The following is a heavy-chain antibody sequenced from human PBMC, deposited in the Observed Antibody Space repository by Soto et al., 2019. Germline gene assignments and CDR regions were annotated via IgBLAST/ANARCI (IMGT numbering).Heavy chain of an antibody. CDR3: ARDIYCTNGVCYSGGFDD. V-gene: IGHV1-18*01. D-gene: IGHD2-8*01. Sequence: ASVKVSCKASGYTFTSYGISWVRQAPGQGLEWMGWISAYNGNTNYAQKLQGRVTMTTDTSTSTAYMELRSLRSDATAVYYCARDIYCTNGVCYSGGFDDWGQGTLVTVSS. CDR1: GYTFTSYG. CDR2: ISAYNGNT. J-gene: IGHJ4*02.